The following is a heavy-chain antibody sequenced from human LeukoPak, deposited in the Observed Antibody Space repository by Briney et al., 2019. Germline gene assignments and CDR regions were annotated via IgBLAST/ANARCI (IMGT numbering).Heavy chain of an antibody. CDR1: GFILSTSE. Sequence: GGSLRLSCVASGFILSTSEMNWVRQAPGKGLEWVSFIASDGTIYYADSVKGRFTISRDNAKNSLYLKMNSLTAEDTAVYYCAELGITMIGGVWGKGTTVTISS. J-gene: IGHJ6*04. D-gene: IGHD3-10*02. CDR3: AELGITMIGGV. CDR2: IASDGTI. V-gene: IGHV3-48*03.